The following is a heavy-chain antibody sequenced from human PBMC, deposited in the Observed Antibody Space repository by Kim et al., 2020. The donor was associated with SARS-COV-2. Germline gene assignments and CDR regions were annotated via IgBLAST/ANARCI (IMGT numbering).Heavy chain of an antibody. CDR1: GYTFTSYA. CDR2: INAGNGNT. D-gene: IGHD6-19*01. J-gene: IGHJ1*01. Sequence: ASVKVSCKASGYTFTSYAMHWVRQAPGQRLEWMGWINAGNGNTKYSQKFQGRVTITSDTSASTAYMELSSLRSEDTAVYYCAREGFGSGWYEYAEYFQRWGQGTLVTVSS. V-gene: IGHV1-3*01. CDR3: AREGFGSGWYEYAEYFQR.